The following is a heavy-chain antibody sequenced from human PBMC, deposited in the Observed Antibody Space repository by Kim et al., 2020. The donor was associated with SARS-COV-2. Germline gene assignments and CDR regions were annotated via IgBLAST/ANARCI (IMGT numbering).Heavy chain of an antibody. V-gene: IGHV4-39*01. CDR2: IYYSGST. J-gene: IGHJ4*02. CDR3: ASPTLDY. CDR1: GGSISSSSYY. Sequence: SETLSLTCTVSGGSISSSSYYWGWIRQPPGKGLEWIGSIYYSGSTYYNPSLKSRVTISVDTSKNQFSLKLSSVTAADTAVYYCASPTLDYWGQGTLVTVSS.